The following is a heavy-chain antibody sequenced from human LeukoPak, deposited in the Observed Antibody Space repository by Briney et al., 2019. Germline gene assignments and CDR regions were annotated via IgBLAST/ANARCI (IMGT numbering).Heavy chain of an antibody. D-gene: IGHD4-11*01. V-gene: IGHV1-24*01. Sequence: ASVKVSCKVSGYTLTELSMHWVRQAPGKGLEWMGGFDPEDGETIYAQKFQGRVTMTEDTSADTAYMELSSLRSEDTAVYYCATARATHDYTPYFDYWGQGTLVTVSS. CDR2: FDPEDGET. CDR3: ATARATHDYTPYFDY. CDR1: GYTLTELS. J-gene: IGHJ4*02.